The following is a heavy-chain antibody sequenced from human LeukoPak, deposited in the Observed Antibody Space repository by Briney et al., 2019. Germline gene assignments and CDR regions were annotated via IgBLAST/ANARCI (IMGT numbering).Heavy chain of an antibody. J-gene: IGHJ6*02. CDR2: INAGNGNT. CDR3: ARDHFDLRPVVPAAMAYGYYGMDV. CDR1: GYAFTIYA. Sequence: ASVNVSCKASGYAFTIYAMHWVRQAPGQRLEWMGWINAGNGNTKYSQKFQGRVTITRDTSASTAYMELSSLRSDDTAVYYCARDHFDLRPVVPAAMAYGYYGMDVWGQGTTVTVSS. D-gene: IGHD2-2*01. V-gene: IGHV1-3*01.